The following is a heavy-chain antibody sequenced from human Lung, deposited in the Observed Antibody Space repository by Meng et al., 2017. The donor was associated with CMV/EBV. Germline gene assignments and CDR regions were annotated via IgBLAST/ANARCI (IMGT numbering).Heavy chain of an antibody. Sequence: GGSLRLSCAASGFNSNIFEMNWVRQTPGKGLEWISYINDASNNKYYADSVKGRFTISRDNAQKSLFLQMNTLRVEDTAIYYCARTTRGYSHGYSALYFDSWGQGTLVTVSS. CDR1: GFNSNIFE. CDR2: INDASNNK. J-gene: IGHJ4*02. D-gene: IGHD5-18*01. CDR3: ARTTRGYSHGYSALYFDS. V-gene: IGHV3-48*03.